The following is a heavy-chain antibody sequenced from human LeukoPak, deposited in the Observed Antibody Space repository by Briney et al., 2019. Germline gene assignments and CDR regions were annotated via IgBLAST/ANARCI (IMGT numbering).Heavy chain of an antibody. J-gene: IGHJ6*02. V-gene: IGHV3-23*01. CDR3: AKEAPVDYYYYGMDV. CDR2: ISESGSST. D-gene: IGHD4-23*01. Sequence: EGSLRLSCAASGFTFSSYAMSWVRQAPGKGLEWVSAISESGSSTYFADSVKGRFTISRDNSKNTLYLQMNSLRAEDTAVYNCAKEAPVDYYYYGMDVWGQGTTVTVSS. CDR1: GFTFSSYA.